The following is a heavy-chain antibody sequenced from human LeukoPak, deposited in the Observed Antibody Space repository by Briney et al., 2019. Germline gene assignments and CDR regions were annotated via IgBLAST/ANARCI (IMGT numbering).Heavy chain of an antibody. CDR2: ISGSGGST. CDR1: GFTFSSYA. D-gene: IGHD3-16*01. J-gene: IGHJ6*02. Sequence: PGGSLRLSCAASGFTFSSYAMSWVRQAPGKGLEWVSAISGSGGSTYYADSVKGRFTISRDNSKNTLYLQMNSLRAEDTAVYYCARNLRLNYYYYGMDVWGQGTTVTVSS. V-gene: IGHV3-23*01. CDR3: ARNLRLNYYYYGMDV.